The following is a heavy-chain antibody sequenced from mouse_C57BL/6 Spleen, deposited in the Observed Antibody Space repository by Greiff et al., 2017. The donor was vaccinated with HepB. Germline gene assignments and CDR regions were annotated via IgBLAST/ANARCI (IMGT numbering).Heavy chain of an antibody. D-gene: IGHD1-1*01. Sequence: EVQLQQSGPELVKPGASVKMSCKASGYTFTDYYMNWVKQSTGQGLEWIGVINPNYGTTSYNQKFKGKATLTVDQSSSTAYMQLNSLTSEDSAVYYFATEHDSSSYAAIDYWGQGTSVTVSS. V-gene: IGHV1-39*01. CDR2: INPNYGTT. CDR3: ATEHDSSSYAAIDY. CDR1: GYTFTDYY. J-gene: IGHJ4*01.